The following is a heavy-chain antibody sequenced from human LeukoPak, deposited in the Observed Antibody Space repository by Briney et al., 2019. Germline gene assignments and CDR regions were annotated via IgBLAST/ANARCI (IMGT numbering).Heavy chain of an antibody. CDR1: GYTFTSYD. CDR3: ARVAARRYNWFDP. CDR2: MNPNSGNT. J-gene: IGHJ5*02. Sequence: ASVKVSCKASGYTFTSYDINWVRQATEQGLEWMGWMNPNSGNTGYAQKFQGRVTMTRNTSISTAYMELSSLRSEDTAVYYCARVAARRYNWFDPWGQGTLVTVSS. V-gene: IGHV1-8*01. D-gene: IGHD6-6*01.